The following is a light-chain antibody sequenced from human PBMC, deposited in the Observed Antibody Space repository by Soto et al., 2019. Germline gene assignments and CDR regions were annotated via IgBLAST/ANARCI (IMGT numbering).Light chain of an antibody. Sequence: EFVLTQSPGTLSLSPGERATLSCRASQSLGTSFLAWYQQKPGQAPRLLIYGTSSRATGIPDRFSGSGSGTEFTLTIRRLEPEDSAVYHCQRYAGSPTFGGGTRVEIK. J-gene: IGKJ4*01. V-gene: IGKV3-20*01. CDR2: GTS. CDR1: QSLGTSF. CDR3: QRYAGSPT.